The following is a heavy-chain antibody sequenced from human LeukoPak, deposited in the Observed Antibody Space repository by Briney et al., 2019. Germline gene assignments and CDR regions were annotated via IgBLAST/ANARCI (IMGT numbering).Heavy chain of an antibody. D-gene: IGHD5-18*01. CDR2: IYDSGST. V-gene: IGHV4-59*01. CDR1: GGSINDYY. CDR3: ARAPPPSPGYSYRLIKYYFDH. J-gene: IGHJ4*02. Sequence: PSETLSLTCTVSGGSINDYYWTWIRQPPGKGLEWIGYIYDSGSTNYNPSLKSRVTISLDTSKNQFSLKLTSLTAADTAVYYCARAPPPSPGYSYRLIKYYFDHWGQGTLVTVSS.